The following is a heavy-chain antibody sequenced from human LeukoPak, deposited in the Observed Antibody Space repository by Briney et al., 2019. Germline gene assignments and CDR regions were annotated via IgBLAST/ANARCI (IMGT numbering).Heavy chain of an antibody. CDR3: ATEVSGYNWNYRYFQH. CDR2: FDPEDGET. CDR1: GYTLTELS. J-gene: IGHJ1*01. D-gene: IGHD1-7*01. Sequence: GASVKVSCKVSGYTLTELSMHWVRRAPGKGLEWMGGFDPEDGETIYAQKFQGRVTVTEDTSTDTAYMELSSLRSEDTAVYYCATEVSGYNWNYRYFQHWGQGTLVTVSS. V-gene: IGHV1-24*01.